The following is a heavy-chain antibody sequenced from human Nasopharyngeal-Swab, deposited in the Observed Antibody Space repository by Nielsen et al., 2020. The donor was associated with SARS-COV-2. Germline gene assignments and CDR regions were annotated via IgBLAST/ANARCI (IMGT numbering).Heavy chain of an antibody. CDR2: IYYSGTT. CDR3: ARDIAAAGYFDY. CDR1: DGSISSYY. Sequence: SETLSLTCTVSDGSISSYYWSWIRQPPGKGLEWIGYIYYSGTTNYNPSLKSRVTISVDTSQNQFSLKLASVTAADTAVYYCARDIAAAGYFDYWGQGTLVTVSS. V-gene: IGHV4-59*12. J-gene: IGHJ4*02. D-gene: IGHD6-13*01.